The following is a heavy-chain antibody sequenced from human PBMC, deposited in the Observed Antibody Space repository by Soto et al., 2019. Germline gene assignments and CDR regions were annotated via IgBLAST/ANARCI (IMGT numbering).Heavy chain of an antibody. J-gene: IGHJ6*03. CDR3: ARLDYDILDYYYYYMDV. D-gene: IGHD3-9*01. Sequence: GESLKISCKGSGYSFTSYWIGWVRQMPGKGLEWMGIIYPGDSDTRYSPSFQGQVTISADKSISTAYLQWSSLKASDTAMYYCARLDYDILDYYYYYMDVWGKGTTVNVSS. CDR2: IYPGDSDT. V-gene: IGHV5-51*01. CDR1: GYSFTSYW.